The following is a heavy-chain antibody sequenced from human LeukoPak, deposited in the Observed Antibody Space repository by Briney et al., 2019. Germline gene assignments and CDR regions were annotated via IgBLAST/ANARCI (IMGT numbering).Heavy chain of an antibody. Sequence: GASVKVSCKASGYTFTGYYMHWVRQAPGQGLEWMGWINPNSGGTNYAQKFQGWVTMTRATSISTAYMELSRLRSDDTAVYYCALSCGGSSTSCSTRLVGSSWYDYGMDVWRKGTTVTVSS. D-gene: IGHD2-2*01. V-gene: IGHV1-2*04. CDR3: ALSCGGSSTSCSTRLVGSSWYDYGMDV. J-gene: IGHJ6*04. CDR1: GYTFTGYY. CDR2: INPNSGGT.